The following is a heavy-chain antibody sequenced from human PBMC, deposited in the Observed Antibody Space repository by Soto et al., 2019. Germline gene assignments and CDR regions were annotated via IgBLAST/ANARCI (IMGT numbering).Heavy chain of an antibody. J-gene: IGHJ5*02. CDR1: GDSINRSNYY. CDR3: AGGIAAAGGWFDP. V-gene: IGHV4-39*01. Sequence: LSLTCSVSGDSINRSNYYWGWIRQPPGKGLEWIGSIFYSGSTYYKPSLKSRVTISVDTSKNQFSLKLSSVTAADTAVYYCAGGIAAAGGWFDPWGQGTLVTVSS. CDR2: IFYSGST. D-gene: IGHD6-13*01.